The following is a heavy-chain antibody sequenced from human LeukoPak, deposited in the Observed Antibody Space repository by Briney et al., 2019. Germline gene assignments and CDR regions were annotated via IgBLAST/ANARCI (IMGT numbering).Heavy chain of an antibody. CDR1: GYTFTSYY. D-gene: IGHD4-17*01. V-gene: IGHV1-46*01. CDR2: INPSGGST. Sequence: ASVKVSCKASGYTFTSYYMHWVRQAPGQGLEWMGIINPSGGSTSYAQKFQGRVTMARDTSTSTVYMELSSLRSEDTAVYYCARVNTVTLFDYWGQGTLVTVSS. CDR3: ARVNTVTLFDY. J-gene: IGHJ4*02.